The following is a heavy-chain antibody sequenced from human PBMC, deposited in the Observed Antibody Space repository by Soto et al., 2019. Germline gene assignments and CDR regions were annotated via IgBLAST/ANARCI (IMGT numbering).Heavy chain of an antibody. CDR1: GGSISSSSYY. V-gene: IGHV4-39*02. CDR2: IYYSGST. J-gene: IGHJ4*02. Sequence: SETLSLTCAFSGGSISSSSYYLGWIRQPPGKGLEWIGSIYYSGSTYYNPSLKSRVTISVDTSKNQFSLKLSSVTAADTAVYYCARDQYYDILTGYYNTSDYWGQGTLVTVSS. CDR3: ARDQYYDILTGYYNTSDY. D-gene: IGHD3-9*01.